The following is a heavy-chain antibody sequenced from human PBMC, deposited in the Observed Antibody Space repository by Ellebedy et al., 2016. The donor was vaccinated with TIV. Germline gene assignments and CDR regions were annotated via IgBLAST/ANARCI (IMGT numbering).Heavy chain of an antibody. J-gene: IGHJ6*02. CDR2: IGSDGSYI. D-gene: IGHD3-10*01. CDR3: ARLGQGRVGYYNYAMDV. CDR1: GSSFSRYG. Sequence: PGGSLRLSCAASGSSFSRYGMQWVRQAPGKGLEWVAVIGSDGSYIYYAESVKGRFSISRDNPTNTLYLQMNSLRVEDTGVYYCARLGQGRVGYYNYAMDVWGQGTTVTVSS. V-gene: IGHV3-33*01.